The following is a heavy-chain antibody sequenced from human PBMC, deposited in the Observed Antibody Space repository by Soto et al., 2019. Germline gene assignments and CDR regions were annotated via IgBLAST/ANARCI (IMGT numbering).Heavy chain of an antibody. CDR3: ARDMNAGFNHSSEH. D-gene: IGHD1-1*01. V-gene: IGHV4-59*01. CDR2: TSYTGNT. Sequence: SDTLSLTCIFSVFPITSYHCSLILQFPGNGLEWISYTSYTGNTNYNPSLKSLVTTSMDTSKNQLSLKLTSMTAAYTAVYYCARDMNAGFNHSSEHWGKRNMVTVSS. J-gene: IGHJ6*04. CDR1: VFPITSYH.